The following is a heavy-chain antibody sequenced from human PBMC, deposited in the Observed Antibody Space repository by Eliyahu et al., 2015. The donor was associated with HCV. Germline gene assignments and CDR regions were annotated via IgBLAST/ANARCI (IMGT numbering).Heavy chain of an antibody. Sequence: EVQLVESGGGLVQPGGSLRLSCAASGFXFSSYWXXXVRQAPGKGLGWVANIKQDGSEKYYVDSVKGRFTISRDNAKNSLYLQMNSLRAEDTAVYYCARVRRSIAVAGTYYYYYMDVWGKGTTVTVSS. J-gene: IGHJ6*03. V-gene: IGHV3-7*03. CDR2: IKQDGSEK. CDR3: ARVRRSIAVAGTYYYYYMDV. D-gene: IGHD6-19*01. CDR1: GFXFSSYW.